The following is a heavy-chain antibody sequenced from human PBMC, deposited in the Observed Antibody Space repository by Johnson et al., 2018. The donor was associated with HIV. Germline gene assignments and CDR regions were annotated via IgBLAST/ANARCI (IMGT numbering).Heavy chain of an antibody. Sequence: VQLVESGGGLVQPGGSLRLSCAASGFTLSSYDMHWVRQATGKGLEWVSVIGTAGDTYYPGSVKGRFTISRDNSKNTLYLQMNSLRPDDAALYYCAREFGLGTMHAFDIWGQGTMVTVSS. V-gene: IGHV3-13*01. CDR2: IGTAGDT. CDR3: AREFGLGTMHAFDI. J-gene: IGHJ3*02. D-gene: IGHD3/OR15-3a*01. CDR1: GFTLSSYD.